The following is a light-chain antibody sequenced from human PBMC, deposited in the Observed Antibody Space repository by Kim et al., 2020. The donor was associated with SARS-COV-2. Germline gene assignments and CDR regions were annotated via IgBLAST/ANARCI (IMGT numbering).Light chain of an antibody. Sequence: SFTRSSPETSREVGGYYYVSGYQQHLGKAPKLMIYDVSNRPSGVSNRVSGSKSGNTASLTISGLQSEDEADYYCSSYTSSSTLEVFGTGTKVTVL. CDR1: SREVGGYYY. CDR3: SSYTSSSTLEV. CDR2: DVS. V-gene: IGLV2-14*03. J-gene: IGLJ1*01.